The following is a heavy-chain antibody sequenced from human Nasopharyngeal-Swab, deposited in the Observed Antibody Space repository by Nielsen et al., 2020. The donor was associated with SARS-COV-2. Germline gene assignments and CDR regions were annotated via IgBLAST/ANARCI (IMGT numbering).Heavy chain of an antibody. Sequence: SETLSLTCAVYGGSFSGYYWGWIRQPPGKGLEWIGSIYYSGSTYYNPSLKSRVTISVDTSKNQFSLKLSSVTAADTAVYYCAREVVPAASGYWFDPWGQGTLVTVSS. CDR3: AREVVPAASGYWFDP. D-gene: IGHD2-2*01. V-gene: IGHV4-34*01. J-gene: IGHJ5*02. CDR1: GGSFSGYY. CDR2: IYYSGST.